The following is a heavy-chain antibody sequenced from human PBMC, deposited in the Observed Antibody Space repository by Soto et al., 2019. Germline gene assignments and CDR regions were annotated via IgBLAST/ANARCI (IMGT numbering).Heavy chain of an antibody. J-gene: IGHJ4*02. CDR3: AKVPYVYYDFWSGDRDYYFDY. CDR1: GFTFSSYA. V-gene: IGHV3-23*01. CDR2: ISGSGGST. D-gene: IGHD3-3*01. Sequence: EVQLLESGGGLVQPGGSLRLSCAASGFTFSSYAMSWVRQAPGKGLEWVSAISGSGGSTYYADSVKGRFTISSDNAKNTLYLEMNSLRAEDTAVYYCAKVPYVYYDFWSGDRDYYFDYWGQGTLVTVSS.